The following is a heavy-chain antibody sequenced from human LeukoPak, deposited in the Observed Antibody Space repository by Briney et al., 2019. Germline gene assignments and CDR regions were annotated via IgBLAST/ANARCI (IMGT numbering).Heavy chain of an antibody. V-gene: IGHV3-33*01. Sequence: GGSLRLSCVTSGFTLSSYVMHWVRQAPGKGLEWVAAIQYDGSKKYYIDSVEGRFTISRDNSRNTVYLQMNSLRAEDTAVYYCARDDCSSPSCYAYWGQGTLVTVSS. CDR1: GFTLSSYV. J-gene: IGHJ4*02. D-gene: IGHD2-2*01. CDR3: ARDDCSSPSCYAY. CDR2: IQYDGSKK.